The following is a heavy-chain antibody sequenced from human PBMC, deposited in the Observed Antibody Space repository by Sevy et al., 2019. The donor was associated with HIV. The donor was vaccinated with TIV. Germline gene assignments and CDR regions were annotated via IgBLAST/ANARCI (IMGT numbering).Heavy chain of an antibody. Sequence: GGCLRLSCAASGFTFSSYWMSWVRQAPGKGLEWVANIKQDGSVKYYVDSVKGRFTISRDNVKNSLYLQMNSLRAEDTALYYCVRAVAAAGSYWGQGTLVTVSS. CDR3: VRAVAAAGSY. V-gene: IGHV3-7*01. J-gene: IGHJ4*02. D-gene: IGHD6-13*01. CDR2: IKQDGSVK. CDR1: GFTFSSYW.